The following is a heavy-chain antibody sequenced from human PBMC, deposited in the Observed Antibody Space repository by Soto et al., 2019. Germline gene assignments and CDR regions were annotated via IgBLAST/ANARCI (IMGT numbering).Heavy chain of an antibody. CDR3: AKGPISGWYYFDY. Sequence: DVQLLESGGGLVQPGGSLRLSCAVSGFTFSSYAMSWVRQAPGKGLEWVSVISVSGATTYYADSVKGRFTISRDNSKNTVYLQMTSLRAEDTAVYYCAKGPISGWYYFDYWGQGTLVTVSS. V-gene: IGHV3-23*01. CDR1: GFTFSSYA. D-gene: IGHD6-19*01. CDR2: ISVSGATT. J-gene: IGHJ4*02.